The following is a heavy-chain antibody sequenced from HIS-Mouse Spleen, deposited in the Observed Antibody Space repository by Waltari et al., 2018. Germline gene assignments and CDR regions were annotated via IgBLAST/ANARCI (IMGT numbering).Heavy chain of an antibody. CDR3: AREIPYSSSWYDWYFDL. CDR1: GGSISSSSYY. J-gene: IGHJ2*01. D-gene: IGHD6-13*01. V-gene: IGHV4-39*07. Sequence: QLQLQESGPGLVKPSETLSLTCTVSGGSISSSSYYWGWIRQPPGKGLEWIGSIYYSGGTYSNRSLKSRVTIPVDTSKNQFSLKLSSVTAADTAVYYCAREIPYSSSWYDWYFDLWGRGTLVTVSS. CDR2: IYYSGGT.